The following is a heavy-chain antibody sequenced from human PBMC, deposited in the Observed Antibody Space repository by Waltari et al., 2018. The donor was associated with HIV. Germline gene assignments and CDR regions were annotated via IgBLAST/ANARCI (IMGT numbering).Heavy chain of an antibody. CDR2: IHYSGRT. CDR3: ARVHSFEFGLDV. V-gene: IGHV4-30-4*01. D-gene: IGHD2-15*01. Sequence: QVHLQESGPGLVKPSETLSLTCNVSGGSINSGDHYWTWVRQPPGKGLAWIGYIHYSGRTYYNPSLKGRLVISVDTSTNQFSLRLSSVTAADTAIYYAARVHSFEFGLDVWGQGTTVTVSS. J-gene: IGHJ6*02. CDR1: GGSINSGDHY.